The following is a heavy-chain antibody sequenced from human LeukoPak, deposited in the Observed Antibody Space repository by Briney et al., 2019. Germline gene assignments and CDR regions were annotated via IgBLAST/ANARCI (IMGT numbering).Heavy chain of an antibody. CDR3: AVVPAAIRWGDWFDP. D-gene: IGHD2-2*02. Sequence: GASVKVSCKASGYTFTSYGISWVRQAPGQGLEWMGWISAYNGNTNYAQKLQGRVTMTTDTSTSTAYMELRSLRSDDTAVYYCAVVPAAIRWGDWFDPWGQGTLVTVSS. CDR1: GYTFTSYG. CDR2: ISAYNGNT. V-gene: IGHV1-18*01. J-gene: IGHJ5*02.